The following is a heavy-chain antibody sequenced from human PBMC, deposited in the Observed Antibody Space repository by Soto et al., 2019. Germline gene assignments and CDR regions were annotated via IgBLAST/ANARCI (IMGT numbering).Heavy chain of an antibody. V-gene: IGHV3-74*01. Sequence: GSLRLSCAASGFDFSTYWMHWVRQVPGKGLEWVSRIDDDGSSTRYADSVKGRFTISRDNAKNIVYLEMNSLRSEDTAVYYCARRLELPLGASHYYYGMDVWGQGTTVTVSS. CDR2: IDDDGSST. CDR1: GFDFSTYW. J-gene: IGHJ6*02. D-gene: IGHD1-7*01. CDR3: ARRLELPLGASHYYYGMDV.